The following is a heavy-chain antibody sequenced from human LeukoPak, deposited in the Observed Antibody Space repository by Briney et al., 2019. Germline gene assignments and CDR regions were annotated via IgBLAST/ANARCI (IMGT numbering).Heavy chain of an antibody. V-gene: IGHV4-39*01. CDR2: IYYSGIT. J-gene: IGHJ5*01. Sequence: PSETLSLTCTVSGGSINSIDYFWGWIRQPPGKGLEWIGIIYYSGITHYNPSLKSRVTILVDTSKNQFSLKLSSVTDADTAVYYCARVRRSLNWFDSWGQGTLVTVSS. D-gene: IGHD3-3*01. CDR1: GGSINSIDYF. CDR3: ARVRRSLNWFDS.